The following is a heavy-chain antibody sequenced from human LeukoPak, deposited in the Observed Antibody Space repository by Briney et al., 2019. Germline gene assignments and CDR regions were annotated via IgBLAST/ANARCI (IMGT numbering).Heavy chain of an antibody. Sequence: GGSLRLSCAASGFTFSSYGMHWVRQAPGKGLEWAAVMSYEGTNRYYADSVKGRFTISRDNSKNTLYLLMNSLRAEDTAVYYCAKDVERLDYFDYWGQGTLVTVSS. CDR3: AKDVERLDYFDY. J-gene: IGHJ4*02. CDR1: GFTFSSYG. D-gene: IGHD3-9*01. V-gene: IGHV3-30*18. CDR2: MSYEGTNR.